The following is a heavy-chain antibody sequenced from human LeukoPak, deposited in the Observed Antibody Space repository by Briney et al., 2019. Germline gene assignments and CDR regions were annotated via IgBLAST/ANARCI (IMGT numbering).Heavy chain of an antibody. CDR2: IYYSGST. V-gene: IGHV4-59*01. CDR1: GGSISSYY. J-gene: IGHJ4*02. D-gene: IGHD1-26*01. CDR3: ARALYSGSYHFDY. Sequence: SETLSLTCTVSGGSISSYYWSWIRQPPGKGLEWIGYIYYSGSTNYNPSLKSRVTISVDTSKNQFSLKLSSVTAADTAVYYCARALYSGSYHFDYWGQGTLVTVSS.